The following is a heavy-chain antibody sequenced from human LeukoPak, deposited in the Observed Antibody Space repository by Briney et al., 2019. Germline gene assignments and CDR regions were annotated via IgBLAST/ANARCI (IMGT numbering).Heavy chain of an antibody. CDR3: ARGLYSSSWYPDYYYGMDA. J-gene: IGHJ6*02. CDR1: GFTFSSYD. Sequence: RGSLRLSCAASGFTFSSYDMHWVCQATGKGLEWVSAIGTAGDTYYPGSVKGRFTISRENAKNSLYLQMNSLRAGDTAVYYCARGLYSSSWYPDYYYGMDAWVQGITVTVSS. CDR2: IGTAGDT. V-gene: IGHV3-13*04. D-gene: IGHD6-13*01.